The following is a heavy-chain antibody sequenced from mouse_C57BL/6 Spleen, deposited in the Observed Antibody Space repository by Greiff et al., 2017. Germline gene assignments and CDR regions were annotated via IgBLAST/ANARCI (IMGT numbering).Heavy chain of an antibody. CDR1: GFTFSDSG. D-gene: IGHD2-1*01. V-gene: IGHV5-17*01. J-gene: IGHJ4*01. Sequence: DVMLVESGGGLVKPGGSLKLSCAASGFTFSDSGLHWVRQAPEKGLEWVAYISSGSSTIYYADTVTGRFPISRDNAKNTLFLQMTSLRSEDTAMYYCARAWGNYGFYYAMDYWGQGTSVTVSS. CDR2: ISSGSSTI. CDR3: ARAWGNYGFYYAMDY.